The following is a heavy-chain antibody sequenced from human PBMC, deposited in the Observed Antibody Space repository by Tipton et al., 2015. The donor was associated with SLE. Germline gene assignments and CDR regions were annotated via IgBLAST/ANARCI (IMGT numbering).Heavy chain of an antibody. CDR1: GYTFTSYG. V-gene: IGHV1-18*01. CDR2: ISGYNGDT. CDR3: ARAIVVVPGHYYMDV. D-gene: IGHD2-2*01. Sequence: QSGAEVKKPGASVKVSCKASGYTFTSYGFSWVRQAPGQGLEWMGWISGYNGDTHYAQKLQGRVTMTTDTSTSTAYMELRSLRSDDTAVYYCARAIVVVPGHYYMDVWGKGTTVTISS. J-gene: IGHJ6*03.